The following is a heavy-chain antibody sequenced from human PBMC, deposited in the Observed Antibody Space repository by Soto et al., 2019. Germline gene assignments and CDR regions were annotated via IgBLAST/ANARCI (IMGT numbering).Heavy chain of an antibody. Sequence: SETLSLTCTVSGGSISSYYWSWIRQPPGKGLEWIGYIYYSGSTNYNPSLKSRVTISVDTSKNQFSLKLSSVTAADTAVYYFARAYCSSTSCYWGYYFDYWGQGTLVTVSS. J-gene: IGHJ4*02. CDR2: IYYSGST. CDR1: GGSISSYY. CDR3: ARAYCSSTSCYWGYYFDY. V-gene: IGHV4-59*01. D-gene: IGHD2-2*01.